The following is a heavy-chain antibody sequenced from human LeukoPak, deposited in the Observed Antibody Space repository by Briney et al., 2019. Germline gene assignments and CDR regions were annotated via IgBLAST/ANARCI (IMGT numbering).Heavy chain of an antibody. J-gene: IGHJ4*02. D-gene: IGHD5-24*01. CDR3: TRVGYIDEGIDY. V-gene: IGHV3-7*04. CDR2: IKQDGSKK. Sequence: GGSLRLSCVASGFPFSSYWMTWVSQAPGKGLEWVANIKQDGSKKSYVDSVKGRFTISRDNAKNSLYLQMNSLRAVDTAIYYCTRVGYIDEGIDYWGQGTLVTVSS. CDR1: GFPFSSYW.